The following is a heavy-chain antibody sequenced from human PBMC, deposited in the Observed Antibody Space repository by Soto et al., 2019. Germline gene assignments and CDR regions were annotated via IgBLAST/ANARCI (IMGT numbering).Heavy chain of an antibody. J-gene: IGHJ6*03. CDR2: IYSGGST. D-gene: IGHD6-13*01. CDR3: SRGGSAAGTPSYYYYFMDV. V-gene: IGHV3-66*01. CDR1: GFTVSSNC. Sequence: PGGSLRLSCAASGFTVSSNCMSWVRQAPGKGLEWVSVIYSGGSTYYADSVKGRFTISRDNSKNTLYLQMNSLRAEDTAVYYCSRGGSAAGTPSYYYYFMDVWGKGTTVTVSS.